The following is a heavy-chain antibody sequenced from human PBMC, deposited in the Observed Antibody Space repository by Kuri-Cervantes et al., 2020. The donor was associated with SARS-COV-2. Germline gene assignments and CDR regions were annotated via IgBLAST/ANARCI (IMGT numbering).Heavy chain of an antibody. CDR1: GGSISSYY. D-gene: IGHD2-2*02. V-gene: IGHV4-59*04. Sequence: SETLSLTCTVSGGSISSYYSSWIRQPPGKGLEWIGSIYHSGSTYYNPSLKSLVTISVDPSKNQFSLKLSSVTAAATAVYYCADCSSTSCYTMSYFDYWGQGTLVTVSS. CDR2: IYHSGST. CDR3: ADCSSTSCYTMSYFDY. J-gene: IGHJ4*02.